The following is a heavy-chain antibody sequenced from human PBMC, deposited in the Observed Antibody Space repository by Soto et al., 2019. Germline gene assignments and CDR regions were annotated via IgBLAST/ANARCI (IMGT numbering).Heavy chain of an antibody. CDR1: GFTFNTYE. D-gene: IGHD5-12*01. CDR3: VRDYDTNPYWYFDL. J-gene: IGHJ2*01. V-gene: IGHV3-48*03. CDR2: IDRTGSIV. Sequence: PGGSLRLSCSASGFTFNTYEMSWVRQAPGKGLEWISYIDRTGSIVSYADSVKGRFTISRDNAKNSLDLQMNNLRAEDTAVYFCVRDYDTNPYWYFDLWGPGTLVTVSS.